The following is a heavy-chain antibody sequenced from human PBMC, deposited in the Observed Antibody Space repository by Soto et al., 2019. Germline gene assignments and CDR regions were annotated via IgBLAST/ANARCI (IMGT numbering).Heavy chain of an antibody. V-gene: IGHV4-4*02. CDR3: AKRSLRRLRFVETH. D-gene: IGHD3-3*01. Sequence: SETLSLTCAVSGDSFSNTNWWSWVRQPPGKGLEWIGEIYRSGSTNYNPSLRSRVTISLDKSKNQFSLNLTSVTAADTAFYYCAKRSLRRLRFVETHWGQGTLVTVSS. J-gene: IGHJ4*02. CDR2: IYRSGST. CDR1: GDSFSNTNW.